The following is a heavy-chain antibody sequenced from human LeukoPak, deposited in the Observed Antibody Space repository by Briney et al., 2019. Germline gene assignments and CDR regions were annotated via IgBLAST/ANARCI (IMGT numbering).Heavy chain of an antibody. CDR3: ARDFYCGGDCYYFDY. CDR1: GYTLTDYY. CDR2: INPNSGGT. V-gene: IGHV1-2*04. J-gene: IGHJ4*02. D-gene: IGHD2-21*02. Sequence: ASVKVSCKASGYTLTDYYMHWVRQAPGQGLEWMGWINPNSGGTNYAQKFQGWVTMTRDTSISTAYMELSRLRSDDTAVYYCARDFYCGGDCYYFDYWGQGTLVTVSS.